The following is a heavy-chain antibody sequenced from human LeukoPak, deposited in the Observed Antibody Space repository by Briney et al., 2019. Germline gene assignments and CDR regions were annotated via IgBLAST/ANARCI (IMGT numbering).Heavy chain of an antibody. Sequence: ASVKVSCKASGYTFTGNYMHWVRQAPGQGLEWMGWINPNSGGTNYAQKFQGRVTMTRDTSISTAYMELSRLRSDDTAVYYCARDGAHIAAAGTSWFDPWGQGTLVTVSS. V-gene: IGHV1-2*02. CDR1: GYTFTGNY. D-gene: IGHD6-13*01. CDR2: INPNSGGT. J-gene: IGHJ5*02. CDR3: ARDGAHIAAAGTSWFDP.